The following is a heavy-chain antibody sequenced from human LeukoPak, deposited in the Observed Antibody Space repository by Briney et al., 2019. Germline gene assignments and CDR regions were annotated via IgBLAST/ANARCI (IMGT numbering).Heavy chain of an antibody. Sequence: ASVKVSCKVSGYTLTELSMHWVRQAPGKGLEWMGGFDPEDGETIYAQKFQGRVTMTEDTSTDTAYMELSSLRSEDTAVYYCATDRDSSGYYYGWFDPWAREPWSPSPQ. V-gene: IGHV1-24*01. J-gene: IGHJ5*02. D-gene: IGHD3-22*01. CDR1: GYTLTELS. CDR2: FDPEDGET. CDR3: ATDRDSSGYYYGWFDP.